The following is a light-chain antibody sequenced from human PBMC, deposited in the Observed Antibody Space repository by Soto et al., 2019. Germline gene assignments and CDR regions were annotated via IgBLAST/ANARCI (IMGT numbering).Light chain of an antibody. CDR1: NSDVGGYNY. J-gene: IGLJ1*01. CDR2: GVS. Sequence: QSALTQPASVSGSPGQSITISCTGTNSDVGGYNYVSWYQQHPGKASKLMIYGVSNRPLGVSNCFSGSKSGNPASLAISGLQAEDQADYYCTSYTSSSTLDVFGTGTKVTVL. CDR3: TSYTSSSTLDV. V-gene: IGLV2-14*01.